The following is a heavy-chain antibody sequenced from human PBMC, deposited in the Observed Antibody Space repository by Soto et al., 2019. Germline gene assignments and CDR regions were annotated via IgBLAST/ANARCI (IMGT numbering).Heavy chain of an antibody. Sequence: SETLSLTCTVSGYSISSGYYWGWIRQPPGKGLEWIGSIYHSGSTYYNLSLKSRVTISVDTSKNQFSLKLSSVTAADTAVYYCARDGLTFDIVGATRWFDHWGQGTLVTVSS. V-gene: IGHV4-38-2*02. CDR3: ARDGLTFDIVGATRWFDH. CDR1: GYSISSGYY. D-gene: IGHD1-26*01. CDR2: IYHSGST. J-gene: IGHJ5*02.